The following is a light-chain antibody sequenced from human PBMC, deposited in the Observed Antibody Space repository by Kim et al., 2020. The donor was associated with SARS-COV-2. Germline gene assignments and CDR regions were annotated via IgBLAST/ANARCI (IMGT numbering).Light chain of an antibody. Sequence: GQSITTYCTGTGGDVGGYNFVPWYQQRPGKVPKLIIYDVTERPSGVPDRFSGSKSGNTASLTISGLQAEDEADYYCGSYTGKYVVIGGGTQLTVL. CDR3: GSYTGKYVV. CDR2: DVT. J-gene: IGLJ2*01. V-gene: IGLV2-11*01. CDR1: GGDVGGYNF.